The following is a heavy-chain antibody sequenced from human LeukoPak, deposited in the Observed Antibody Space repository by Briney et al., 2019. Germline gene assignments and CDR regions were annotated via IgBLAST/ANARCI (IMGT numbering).Heavy chain of an antibody. J-gene: IGHJ4*02. CDR2: LNSNGGTT. CDR3: ARSAVGTSCCTAVDY. CDR1: GFPFSSYA. Sequence: PGGSLRLSCAASGFPFSSYAMSWVRQAPGKGLEWVSTLNSNGGTTYYADSVKGRFTISRDNSKNTLYLQMNSLRAEDTAEYYCARSAVGTSCCTAVDYWGQGTLVTVSS. V-gene: IGHV3-23*01. D-gene: IGHD1-26*01.